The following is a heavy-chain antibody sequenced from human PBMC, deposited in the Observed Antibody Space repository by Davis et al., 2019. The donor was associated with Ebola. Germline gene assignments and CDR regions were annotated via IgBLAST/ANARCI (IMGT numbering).Heavy chain of an antibody. J-gene: IGHJ4*02. CDR1: GSTFSNYG. V-gene: IGHV3-30*03. D-gene: IGHD3-10*01. CDR3: ARGDTGDDASELDH. CDR2: ISFDASRI. Sequence: PGGSLRLSCAASGSTFSNYGIHWVRQTPGKGLEWLAAISFDASRIYYADSVKGRFIISRDNSKSTLYLQINSLRTEDTATYYCARGDTGDDASELDHWGQGTLVTVSS.